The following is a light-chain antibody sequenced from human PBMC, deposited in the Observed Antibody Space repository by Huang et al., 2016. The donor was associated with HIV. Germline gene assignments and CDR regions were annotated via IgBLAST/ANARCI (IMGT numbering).Light chain of an antibody. CDR1: QSVNSY. Sequence: ETVLTQSPATLSLSPGERATLSCRASQSVNSYLAWYQQKPGQPPRLLIYDASNRATGIPARFSGSGSGTDFTLTISSLEPEDCAVYYCQQRKYWPPITFGQGTRLEIK. V-gene: IGKV3-11*01. CDR3: QQRKYWPPIT. CDR2: DAS. J-gene: IGKJ5*01.